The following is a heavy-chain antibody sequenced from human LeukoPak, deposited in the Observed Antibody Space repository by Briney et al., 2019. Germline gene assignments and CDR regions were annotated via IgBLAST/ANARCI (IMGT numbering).Heavy chain of an antibody. D-gene: IGHD1-14*01. Sequence: ASVKVSCKTSGYTFTDEYIHWVRQAPGHGLECMGWMHPNTGDTVYVQKFQGRVSFTRDTSISTAYMEQHRLRSDDTAVYYCVRHLTDPTSGDYWGQGTLVTVSS. CDR1: GYTFTDEY. J-gene: IGHJ4*02. V-gene: IGHV1-2*02. CDR2: MHPNTGDT. CDR3: VRHLTDPTSGDY.